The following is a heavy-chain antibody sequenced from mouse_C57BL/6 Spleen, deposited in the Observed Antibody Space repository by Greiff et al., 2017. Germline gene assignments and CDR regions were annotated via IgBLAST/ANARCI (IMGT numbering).Heavy chain of an antibody. D-gene: IGHD1-1*01. Sequence: QVQLQQPGAELVRPGTSVKLSCKASGYTFTSYWMHWVKQRPGQGLEWIGVIDPSDSYTNYNQKFKGKATLTVDTSSSTAYMQLSSLTSEDSAVYYCAIERGSRAWFAYWGQGTLVTVSA. J-gene: IGHJ3*01. CDR2: IDPSDSYT. V-gene: IGHV1-59*01. CDR1: GYTFTSYW. CDR3: AIERGSRAWFAY.